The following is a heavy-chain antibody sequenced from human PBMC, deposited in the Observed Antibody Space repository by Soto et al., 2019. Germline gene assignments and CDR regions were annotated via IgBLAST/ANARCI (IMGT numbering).Heavy chain of an antibody. Sequence: SVKVSCKASGGTFSRYAISWVRQAPGRGLEWMGGIIPIFGTANYAQKFQGRVTITADESTSTAYMELSSLRSEDTAVYYCARQGAALRDYYYGMDVWG. CDR2: IIPIFGTA. CDR1: GGTFSRYA. V-gene: IGHV1-69*13. J-gene: IGHJ6*02. CDR3: ARQGAALRDYYYGMDV. D-gene: IGHD6-25*01.